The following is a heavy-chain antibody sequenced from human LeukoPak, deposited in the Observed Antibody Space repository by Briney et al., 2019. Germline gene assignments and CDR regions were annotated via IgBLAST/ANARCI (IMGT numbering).Heavy chain of an antibody. CDR3: ARESSSSWYLGFDP. CDR2: IYTSGST. CDR1: GGSISSGSYY. V-gene: IGHV4-61*02. D-gene: IGHD6-13*01. Sequence: SETLSLTCTVSGGSISSGSYYWSWIRQPAGKGLEWIGRIYTSGSTNYNPSLKSRVTISVDTSKNQFSLKLSSVTAADTAVYYCARESSSSWYLGFDPWGQGTLVTVSS. J-gene: IGHJ5*02.